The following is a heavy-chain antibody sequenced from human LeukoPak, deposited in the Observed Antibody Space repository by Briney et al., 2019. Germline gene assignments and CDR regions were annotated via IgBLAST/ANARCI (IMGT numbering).Heavy chain of an antibody. CDR1: GFTFNNYA. V-gene: IGHV3-23*01. CDR3: ARASWISSADAVG. Sequence: PGGSLRLSCAAVGFTFNNYAMSWVRQSPARGLEWVSSMKGSGDTFFADSVKGRFILSRDDSRNTVFLQLNNLRVEDTGIYYRARASWISSADAVGCGQGTVVTVYS. D-gene: IGHD2-2*03. CDR2: MKGSGDT. J-gene: IGHJ4*02.